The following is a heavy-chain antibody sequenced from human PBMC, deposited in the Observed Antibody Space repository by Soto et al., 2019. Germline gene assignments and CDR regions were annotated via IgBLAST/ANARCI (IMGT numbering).Heavy chain of an antibody. CDR1: GYTFTSYG. CDR3: AMGTYYDFWSGWDV. D-gene: IGHD3-3*01. CDR2: ISAYNGNT. Sequence: PGASVKVSCKASGYTFTSYGISWVRQAPGQGLEWMGWISAYNGNTNYAQKLQGRVTMTTDTSTSTAYMELRSLRSDDTAVYYCAMGTYYDFWSGWDVWGQGTTVTVSS. V-gene: IGHV1-18*01. J-gene: IGHJ6*02.